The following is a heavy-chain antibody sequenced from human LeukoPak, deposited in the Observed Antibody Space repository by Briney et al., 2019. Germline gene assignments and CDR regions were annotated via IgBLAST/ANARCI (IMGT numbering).Heavy chain of an antibody. V-gene: IGHV3-11*04. Sequence: GGSLRLSCAASGFTFSDYYMSWIRQAPGKGLEWVSYISSSGSTIYYADSVKGRFTISRDNAKNSLYLQMNSLRAEDTAVYYCARRSGTAKTVLFDPWGQGTLVTVSS. D-gene: IGHD1-1*01. CDR1: GFTFSDYY. CDR3: ARRSGTAKTVLFDP. CDR2: ISSSGSTI. J-gene: IGHJ5*02.